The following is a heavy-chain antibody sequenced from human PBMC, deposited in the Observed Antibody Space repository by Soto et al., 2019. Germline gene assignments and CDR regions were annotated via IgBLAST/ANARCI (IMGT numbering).Heavy chain of an antibody. CDR2: INHSGST. Sequence: SETLSLTCAVYGGSFSGYYWSWIRQPPGKGLEWIGEINHSGSTNYNPSLKSRVTISVDTSKNQFSLKLSSVTAADTAVYYCAREHYYGSGSYYSYWGQGTLVTVSS. D-gene: IGHD3-10*01. J-gene: IGHJ4*02. V-gene: IGHV4-34*01. CDR1: GGSFSGYY. CDR3: AREHYYGSGSYYSY.